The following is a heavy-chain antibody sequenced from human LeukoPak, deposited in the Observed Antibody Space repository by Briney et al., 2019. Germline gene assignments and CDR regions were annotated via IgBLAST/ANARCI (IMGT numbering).Heavy chain of an antibody. CDR3: AGTYYYDSSGYWNDAFDI. D-gene: IGHD3-22*01. Sequence: PSETLSLTCTVSGGSISSSSYYWGWIRPPPGKGLEWIGSIYYSGSTYYNPSLKSRVTISVDTSKNQFSLKLSSVTAADTAVYYCAGTYYYDSSGYWNDAFDIWGQGTMVTVSS. CDR1: GGSISSSSYY. CDR2: IYYSGST. J-gene: IGHJ3*02. V-gene: IGHV4-39*01.